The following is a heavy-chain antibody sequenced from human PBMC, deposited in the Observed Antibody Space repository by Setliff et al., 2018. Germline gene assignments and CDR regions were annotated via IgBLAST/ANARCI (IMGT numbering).Heavy chain of an antibody. D-gene: IGHD3-10*01. CDR3: ARRGYNYGSGFEY. CDR1: GYSFTNYW. Sequence: GESLKISCKGSGYSFTNYWIGWVRQMPGKGLEWMGIIYPGDSDTRYSPSFQGQVTISADKSINTAYLQWSSLKASDTAIYYCARRGYNYGSGFEYWGQGTLVTVSS. J-gene: IGHJ4*02. V-gene: IGHV5-51*01. CDR2: IYPGDSDT.